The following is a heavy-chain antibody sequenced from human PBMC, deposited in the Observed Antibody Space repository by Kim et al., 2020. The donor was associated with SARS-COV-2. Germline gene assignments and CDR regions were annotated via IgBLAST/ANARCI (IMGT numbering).Heavy chain of an antibody. D-gene: IGHD4-17*01. CDR2: MNPNSGRT. J-gene: IGHJ5*02. CDR3: ARGRSRLRRISWVDP. V-gene: IGHV1-8*01. Sequence: ASVKVSCTASGYTFSSYDINWVRQATGQGPEGMGWMNPNSGRTGYSQKFQGRVTMTSNTSINTAYMELSSLRYEDTAVYYCARGRSRLRRISWVDPWGQGTLVTVSS. CDR1: GYTFSSYD.